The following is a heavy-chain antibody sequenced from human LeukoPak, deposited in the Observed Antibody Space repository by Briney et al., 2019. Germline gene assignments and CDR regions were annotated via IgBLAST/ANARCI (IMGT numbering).Heavy chain of an antibody. Sequence: SGGSLRLSCAASKFTFSDYYMSWIRQAPGKGLEWVSYISYSSDTIYYADSVKGRFTVSRDSAKNSLYLQMNSLRVEDTAVYYCARLGIITAAGSNDYWGQGTLVTVSS. J-gene: IGHJ4*02. CDR2: ISYSSDTI. CDR1: KFTFSDYY. D-gene: IGHD6-13*01. CDR3: ARLGIITAAGSNDY. V-gene: IGHV3-11*01.